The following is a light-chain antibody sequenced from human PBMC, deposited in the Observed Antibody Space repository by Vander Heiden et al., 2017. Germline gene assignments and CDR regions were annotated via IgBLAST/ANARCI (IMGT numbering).Light chain of an antibody. J-gene: IGKJ1*01. CDR3: QQYGSSPQRT. Sequence: EIVLTQSPGTLSLSPGERATLSCRASQSVSSSYLAWYQQKPGQAPRLLIYGASSRATGIPDRFSGSGSGTDFTLTISRREPEDFAVYYCQQYGSSPQRTFGQGTKVEIK. CDR1: QSVSSSY. CDR2: GAS. V-gene: IGKV3-20*01.